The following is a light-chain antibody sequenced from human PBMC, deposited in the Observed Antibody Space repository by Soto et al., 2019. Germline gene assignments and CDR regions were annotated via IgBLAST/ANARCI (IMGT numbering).Light chain of an antibody. Sequence: QSVLTQPASVSGSPGQSITISCTGTSSDVGGYNYVSWYQQHPGKAPKLMIYEVSNRPSGVPDRFSGSKSGTSASLAISGLQSEDEGDYYCATWDDSLDGPVFGGGTKLTVL. V-gene: IGLV2-14*01. CDR2: EVS. CDR1: SSDVGGYNY. J-gene: IGLJ2*01. CDR3: ATWDDSLDGPV.